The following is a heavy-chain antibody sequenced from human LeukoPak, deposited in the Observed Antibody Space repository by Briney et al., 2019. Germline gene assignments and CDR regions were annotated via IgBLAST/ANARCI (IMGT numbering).Heavy chain of an antibody. Sequence: PGGSLRLSCAASGFTFSSYAMHWVRQAPGKGLEWVAVISYDGSNKYYADSVKGRFTISRDNSKNTLYLQMNSLRAGDTAVYYCARDAPVLFLEWLMVYWGQGTLVTVSS. CDR2: ISYDGSNK. V-gene: IGHV3-30-3*01. CDR3: ARDAPVLFLEWLMVY. CDR1: GFTFSSYA. D-gene: IGHD3-3*01. J-gene: IGHJ4*02.